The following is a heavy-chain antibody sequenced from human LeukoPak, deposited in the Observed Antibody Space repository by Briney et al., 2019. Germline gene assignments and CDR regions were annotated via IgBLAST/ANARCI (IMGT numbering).Heavy chain of an antibody. CDR1: GFTFSSYG. V-gene: IGHV3-30*02. J-gene: IGHJ4*02. D-gene: IGHD2-2*01. Sequence: PGGSLRLSCAASGFTFSSYGMHWVRQAPGKGLEWVAFIRYDGSNKYYADSVKGRFTISRDNSKNTLYLQMNSLRAEDTAVYYCAKVAPYCSSTSCYFDYWGQGTLVTVSS. CDR3: AKVAPYCSSTSCYFDY. CDR2: IRYDGSNK.